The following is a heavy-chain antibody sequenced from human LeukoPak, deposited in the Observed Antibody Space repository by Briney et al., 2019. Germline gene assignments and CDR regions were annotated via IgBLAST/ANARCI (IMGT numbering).Heavy chain of an antibody. V-gene: IGHV3-21*01. CDR1: GFTFSSYS. Sequence: GGSLRLSCAASGFTFSSYSMNWVRQAPGKGLEWVSSISSSSYIYYADSVKGRFTISRDNAKNSLYLQMNSLRAEDTAVYYCASSSSAYRANFDYWGQGTLVTVSS. CDR3: ASSSSAYRANFDY. CDR2: ISSSSYI. J-gene: IGHJ4*02. D-gene: IGHD6-6*01.